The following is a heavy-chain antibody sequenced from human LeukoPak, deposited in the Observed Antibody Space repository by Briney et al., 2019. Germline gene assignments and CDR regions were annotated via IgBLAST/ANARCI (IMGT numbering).Heavy chain of an antibody. D-gene: IGHD2-2*03. V-gene: IGHV4-59*12. CDR2: IYYSGST. CDR1: VGSISSYY. CDR3: ARDPSAGSSSFGYFDY. Sequence: SETLSLTCTVSVGSISSYYWSWIRQPPGKGLEWIGYIYYSGSTNYNPSLKSRVTISIDTSKNQFSLKLSSVTAADTAVYYCARDPSAGSSSFGYFDYWGQGTLVTVSS. J-gene: IGHJ4*02.